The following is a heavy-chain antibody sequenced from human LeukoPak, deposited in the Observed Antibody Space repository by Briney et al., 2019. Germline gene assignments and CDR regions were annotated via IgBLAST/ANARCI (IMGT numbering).Heavy chain of an antibody. V-gene: IGHV1-8*02. CDR2: MNPNSGNT. Sequence: GASVKVSCKASGYTFTSYGISWVRQAPGQGLERMGWMNPNSGNTGYAQKFQGRVTMTRNTSISTAYMELSSLRSEDTAVYYCARDQNRVPNDAFDIWGQGTMVTVSS. CDR1: GYTFTSYG. D-gene: IGHD1-14*01. CDR3: ARDQNRVPNDAFDI. J-gene: IGHJ3*02.